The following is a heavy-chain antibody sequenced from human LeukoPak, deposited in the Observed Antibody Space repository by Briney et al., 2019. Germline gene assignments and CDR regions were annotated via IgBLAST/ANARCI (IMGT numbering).Heavy chain of an antibody. V-gene: IGHV4-39*01. D-gene: IGHD4-17*01. Sequence: SETLSLTCTVSGGSFSSTNYYWGWIRRPPGKGLEWIGSIFYSGSIYYNPSLKSRVTISVDTSKNHISLRMSSVTAADTAVYYCARHPSMTTALFDYWGQGTLVTVSS. CDR2: IFYSGSI. CDR1: GGSFSSTNYY. CDR3: ARHPSMTTALFDY. J-gene: IGHJ4*02.